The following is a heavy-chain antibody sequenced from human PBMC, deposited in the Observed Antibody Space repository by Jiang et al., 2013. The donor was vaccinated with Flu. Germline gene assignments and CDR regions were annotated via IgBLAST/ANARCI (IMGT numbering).Heavy chain of an antibody. J-gene: IGHJ4*02. D-gene: IGHD1-26*01. V-gene: IGHV4-59*01. CDR3: ARAPSLGEWELNFDY. CDR1: SGSISSYY. CDR2: IYYSGST. Sequence: LLKPSETLSLTCTVSSGSISSYYWSWIRQPPGKGLEWIGYIYYSGSTNYNPSLKSRVTISVDTSKNQFSLKLSSVTAADTAVYYCARAPSLGEWELNFDYWGRGTLVTVSS.